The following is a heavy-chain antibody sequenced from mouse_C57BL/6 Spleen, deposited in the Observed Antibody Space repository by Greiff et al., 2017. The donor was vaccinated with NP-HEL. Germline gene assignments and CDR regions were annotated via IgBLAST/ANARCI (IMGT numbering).Heavy chain of an antibody. J-gene: IGHJ4*01. CDR3: ARPNYGSGHAMDY. V-gene: IGHV1-55*01. CDR2: IYPGSGST. D-gene: IGHD1-1*01. Sequence: VQLQQPGAELVKPGASVKMSCKASGYTFTSYWITWVKQRPGQGLEWIGDIYPGSGSTNYNEKFKSKATLTVDTSSSTAYMQLSSLTSEDSAVYYCARPNYGSGHAMDYWGQGTSVTVSS. CDR1: GYTFTSYW.